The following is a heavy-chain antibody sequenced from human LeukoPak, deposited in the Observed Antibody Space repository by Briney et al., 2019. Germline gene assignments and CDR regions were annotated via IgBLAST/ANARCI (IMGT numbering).Heavy chain of an antibody. CDR3: ARRYSSGWYGMDV. V-gene: IGHV3-30-3*01. J-gene: IGHJ6*02. Sequence: GGSLRLSCAASGFTFSSCAMHWVRQAPGKGLEWVAVISYDGSNKYYADSVKGRFTISRDNSKNTLYLQMNSLRAEDTAVYYCARRYSSGWYGMDVWGQGTTVTVSS. CDR2: ISYDGSNK. D-gene: IGHD6-19*01. CDR1: GFTFSSCA.